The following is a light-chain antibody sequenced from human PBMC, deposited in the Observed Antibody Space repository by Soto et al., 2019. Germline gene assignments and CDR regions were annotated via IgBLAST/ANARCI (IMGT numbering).Light chain of an antibody. Sequence: QSALTQPASVSGSPGQSITISCTGTSSDVGGYNYVSWYQHHPGKAPKLMIYEVINRPSGVSNRFSGSKSGNTASLTISGLQAEDEDDYYCTSYTSSSTLVFGGGTKLTVL. CDR2: EVI. CDR1: SSDVGGYNY. V-gene: IGLV2-14*01. J-gene: IGLJ2*01. CDR3: TSYTSSSTLV.